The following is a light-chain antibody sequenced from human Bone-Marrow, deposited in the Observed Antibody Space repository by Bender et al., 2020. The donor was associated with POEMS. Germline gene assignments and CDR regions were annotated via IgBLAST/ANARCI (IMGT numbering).Light chain of an antibody. CDR2: GYN. V-gene: IGLV1-40*01. Sequence: QSVLTQPPSVSGAPGQRVTISCTGSSSNTGSGYDINWYQHLPGTAPKLLIYGYNNRPSWVPDRFSGSKSGTSASLAITGLQAEDEGDYYCQSYDNSLGGLVFGGGTKLTVL. CDR3: QSYDNSLGGLV. J-gene: IGLJ3*02. CDR1: SSNTGSGYD.